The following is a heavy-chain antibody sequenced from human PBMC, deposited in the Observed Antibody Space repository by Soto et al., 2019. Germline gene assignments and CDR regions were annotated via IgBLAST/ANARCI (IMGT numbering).Heavy chain of an antibody. CDR2: ISTGGAYM. D-gene: IGHD2-21*01. J-gene: IGHJ4*02. CDR1: GFTFRNYN. V-gene: IGHV3-21*06. Sequence: EVQLVESGGGLVKAGGSLRLFCQPSGFTFRNYNMNWVRRAPGKGLEWVSSISTGGAYMFYADSVKGRFTISRDNAQNSLFLQIDSPRAEDTAVYYCARDIASPGGDYFDSWGQGTLVTVSS. CDR3: ARDIASPGGDYFDS.